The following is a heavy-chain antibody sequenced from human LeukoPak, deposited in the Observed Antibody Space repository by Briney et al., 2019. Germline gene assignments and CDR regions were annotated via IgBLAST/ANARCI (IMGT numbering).Heavy chain of an antibody. J-gene: IGHJ4*02. CDR1: EFSVGSNY. V-gene: IGHV3-66*01. D-gene: IGHD6-13*01. CDR2: IYSGGST. Sequence: GGSLRLSCAASEFSVGSNYMTWVRQAPGKGLEWVSLIYSGGSTYYADSVKGRFTISRDNSRNTLYLQMNSLRAEDTAVYYCVKRTAAAGTVDSWGQGTLVTVSS. CDR3: VKRTAAAGTVDS.